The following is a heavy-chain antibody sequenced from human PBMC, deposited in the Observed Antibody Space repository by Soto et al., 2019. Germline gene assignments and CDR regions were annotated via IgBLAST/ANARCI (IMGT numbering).Heavy chain of an antibody. CDR3: ASPFIDDYGDYGTSDYFDY. D-gene: IGHD4-17*01. J-gene: IGHJ4*02. V-gene: IGHV4-34*01. CDR2: INHSGST. Sequence: SETLSLTCAVYGGSFSGYYWSWIRQPPGKGLEWIGEINHSGSTNYNPSLKSRVTISVDTSKNQFSLKLSSVTAADTAVYYCASPFIDDYGDYGTSDYFDYWGQGTLVTVSS. CDR1: GGSFSGYY.